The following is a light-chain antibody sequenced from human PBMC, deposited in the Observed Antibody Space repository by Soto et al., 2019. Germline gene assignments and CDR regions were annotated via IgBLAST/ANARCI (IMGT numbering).Light chain of an antibody. CDR2: ANN. CDR3: QSYDSSLSRSYV. J-gene: IGLJ1*01. Sequence: QSVLTQPPSVSGAPGQRVTISCTGSSSNIGAGYDVHWYQQLPGAAPKLLIYANNNRPSGVPDRFSGSKSDTSASLAITGLQAEDEADDYCQSYDSSLSRSYVFGTGTKLTVL. V-gene: IGLV1-40*01. CDR1: SSNIGAGYD.